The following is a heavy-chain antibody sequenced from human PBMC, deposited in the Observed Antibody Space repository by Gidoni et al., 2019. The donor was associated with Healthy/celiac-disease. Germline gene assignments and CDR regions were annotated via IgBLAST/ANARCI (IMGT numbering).Heavy chain of an antibody. J-gene: IGHJ4*02. CDR3: ARVLYYDSSGYSGEEDY. CDR1: GYTFTGYY. D-gene: IGHD3-22*01. CDR2: INPNSGGT. V-gene: IGHV1-2*02. Sequence: QVQLVQSGAEVKKPGASVKVSCKASGYTFTGYYMHWVRQAPGQGLEWMGWINPNSGGTNYAQKFQGRVTMTRDTSISTAYMELSRLRSDDTAVYYCARVLYYDSSGYSGEEDYWGQGTLVTVSS.